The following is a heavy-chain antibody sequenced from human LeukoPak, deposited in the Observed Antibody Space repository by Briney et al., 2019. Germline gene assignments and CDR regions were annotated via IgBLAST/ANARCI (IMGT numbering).Heavy chain of an antibody. CDR3: ATAGGDGSRMGFDP. CDR1: GFTFSRYW. D-gene: IGHD2-15*01. J-gene: IGHJ5*02. Sequence: GGSLRLSCADSGFTFSRYWMHWVRQTPGKGLVWVSCISADGSVTRYADSVKGRFTISRDNTKSTLYLQMHSLRAEDTAVYYCATAGGDGSRMGFDPWGEGTLVTVSS. V-gene: IGHV3-74*01. CDR2: ISADGSVT.